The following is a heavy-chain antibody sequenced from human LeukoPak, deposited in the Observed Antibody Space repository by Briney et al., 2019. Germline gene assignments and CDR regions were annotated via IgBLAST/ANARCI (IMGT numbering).Heavy chain of an antibody. D-gene: IGHD5-18*01. CDR1: GYTFTGYY. Sequence: ASVKVSCKASGYTFTGYYMHWVRQAPGQGLEWMGWINPNGGGTNYAQKFQGRVTMTRDTSISTAYMELSRLRSDDTAVYYCARHLYSCGSRIQDYWGQGTLVTASS. CDR3: ARHLYSCGSRIQDY. J-gene: IGHJ4*02. V-gene: IGHV1-2*02. CDR2: INPNGGGT.